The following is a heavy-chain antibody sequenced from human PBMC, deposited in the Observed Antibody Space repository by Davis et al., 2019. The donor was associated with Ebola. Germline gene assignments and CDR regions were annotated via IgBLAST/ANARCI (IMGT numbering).Heavy chain of an antibody. D-gene: IGHD2-2*01. J-gene: IGHJ3*02. V-gene: IGHV3-23*01. CDR2: ISGSGGST. CDR1: GFTFSSYG. Sequence: GESLKISCAASGFTFSSYGMHWVRQAPGKGLEWVSAISGSGGSTYYADSVKGRFTISRDNSKNTLYLQMNSLRAEDTAVYYCAKEGLQGYCSSTSCYRFDAFDIWGQGTMVTVSS. CDR3: AKEGLQGYCSSTSCYRFDAFDI.